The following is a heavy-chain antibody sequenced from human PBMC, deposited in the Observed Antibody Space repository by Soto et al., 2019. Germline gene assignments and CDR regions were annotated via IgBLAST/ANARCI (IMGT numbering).Heavy chain of an antibody. CDR1: GYSFTDYH. V-gene: IGHV1-2*04. CDR3: ARGESTDFSNGVCSFCYNHDMDV. Sequence: GASVKVSCKASGYSFTDYHIHWVRQAPGQGLEWLGRINPKSGGTSTAQKFQGWVTMTTDTSISTASMGLTRLTSDDTAIYYCARGESTDFSNGVCSFCYNHDMDVWGQGTTGTVSS. J-gene: IGHJ6*02. D-gene: IGHD2-8*01. CDR2: INPKSGGT.